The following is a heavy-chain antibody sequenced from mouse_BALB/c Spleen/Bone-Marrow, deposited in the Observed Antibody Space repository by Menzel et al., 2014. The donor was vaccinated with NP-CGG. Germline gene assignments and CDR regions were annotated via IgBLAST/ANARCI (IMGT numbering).Heavy chain of an antibody. CDR2: INSNGGST. V-gene: IGHV5-6-3*01. CDR1: GFTFSSYG. J-gene: IGHJ3*01. CDR3: ARDNYYDYDGFAY. D-gene: IGHD2-4*01. Sequence: EVQLVESGGGLVQPGGSLKISCAASGFTFSSYGMSWGRQNPDKRLDLVATINSNGGSTYYPDSVKGRFTIARDNAKNTLYLQMSSLKSEDTAMYYCARDNYYDYDGFAYWGQGTLVTISA.